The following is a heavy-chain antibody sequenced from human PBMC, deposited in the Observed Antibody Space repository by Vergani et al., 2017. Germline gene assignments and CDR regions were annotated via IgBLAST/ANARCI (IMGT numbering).Heavy chain of an antibody. CDR3: AKASEYQLLPGSYYYMDV. J-gene: IGHJ6*03. D-gene: IGHD2-2*01. V-gene: IGHV3-9*01. CDR1: GFTFDDYA. Sequence: EVQLVESGGGLVQPGRSLRLSCAASGFTFDDYAMHWVRQAPGKGLEWVSGISWNSGNIGYADSVKGRFTISRDNAKNSLSLQMNSLRAEDTALYYCAKASEYQLLPGSYYYMDVWGKGTTVTVSS. CDR2: ISWNSGNI.